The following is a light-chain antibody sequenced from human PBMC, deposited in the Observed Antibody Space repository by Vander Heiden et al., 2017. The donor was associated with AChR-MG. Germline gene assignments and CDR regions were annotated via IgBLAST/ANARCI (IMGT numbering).Light chain of an antibody. Sequence: QSALTQPPSASGSPGQSVTISCTGSSSDVGGYNYVSWYQQHPGKAPKLMICEVNKRPSGVPDRFSGSKSGNTASLTVSGLQADDEADYYCSSYAGNNRGVFGGGTKLTVL. J-gene: IGLJ2*01. CDR3: SSYAGNNRGV. V-gene: IGLV2-8*01. CDR2: EVN. CDR1: SSDVGGYNY.